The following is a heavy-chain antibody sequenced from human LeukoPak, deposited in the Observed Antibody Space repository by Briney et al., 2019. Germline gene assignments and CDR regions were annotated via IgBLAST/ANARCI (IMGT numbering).Heavy chain of an antibody. Sequence: GGSLRLSCAASGFTFRNYAMTWFRQAPGKGLEWVSTISGSGGSTYFADSVKGRFTISRDNSKNTLNLQMNSLRAEDTAVYYCAKEPEDTMVGFDSWGQGTLVTVSS. CDR3: AKEPEDTMVGFDS. CDR1: GFTFRNYA. CDR2: ISGSGGST. J-gene: IGHJ4*02. V-gene: IGHV3-23*01. D-gene: IGHD3-10*01.